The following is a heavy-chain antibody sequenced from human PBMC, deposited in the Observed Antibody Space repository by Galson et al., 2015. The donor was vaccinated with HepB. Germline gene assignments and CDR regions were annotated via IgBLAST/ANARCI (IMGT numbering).Heavy chain of an antibody. CDR2: IWYDGSNK. CDR3: ARGKYSSSWTHPFDY. J-gene: IGHJ4*02. Sequence: SLRLSCAASGFTFSSYGMHWVRQAPGKGLEWVAVIWYDGSNKYYADSVKGRFTISRDNSKNTLYLQMNSLRAEDTAVYYCARGKYSSSWTHPFDYWGQGTLVTVSS. D-gene: IGHD6-13*01. V-gene: IGHV3-33*01. CDR1: GFTFSSYG.